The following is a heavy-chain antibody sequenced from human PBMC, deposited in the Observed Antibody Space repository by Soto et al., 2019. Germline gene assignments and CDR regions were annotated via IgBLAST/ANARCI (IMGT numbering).Heavy chain of an antibody. V-gene: IGHV3-23*01. CDR3: AKEPHDYSNQKAYYFDY. D-gene: IGHD4-4*01. J-gene: IGHJ4*02. CDR2: ISGSGCST. CDR1: GFTFSSYA. Sequence: GGSLRLSCAASGFTFSSYAMSWVRQAPGKGLEWVSAISGSGCSTYYADSVKGRFTISRDNSKNTLYVQMNSLRAEDTAVYYCAKEPHDYSNQKAYYFDYWGQGTLVTVSS.